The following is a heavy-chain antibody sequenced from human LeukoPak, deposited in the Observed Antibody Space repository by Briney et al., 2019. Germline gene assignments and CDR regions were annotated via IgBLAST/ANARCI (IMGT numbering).Heavy chain of an antibody. J-gene: IGHJ4*02. CDR3: TKEVEWELPSFNYFDY. V-gene: IGHV3-23*01. Sequence: GGSLRLSCAAFGFTFSSYAMSWVRQAPGKGLEWVSAISGSGGSTYYADSVKGRFTISRDNSKNTLYLQMNSLRAEDTAVYYCTKEVEWELPSFNYFDYWGQGTLVTVSS. CDR2: ISGSGGST. CDR1: GFTFSSYA. D-gene: IGHD1-26*01.